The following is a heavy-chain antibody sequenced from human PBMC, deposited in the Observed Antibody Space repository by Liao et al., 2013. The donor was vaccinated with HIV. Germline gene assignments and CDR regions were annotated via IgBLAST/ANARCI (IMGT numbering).Heavy chain of an antibody. J-gene: IGHJ4*01. V-gene: IGHV4-4*07. D-gene: IGHD3-10*01. CDR2: ISATGGT. CDR3: ARLVNRLLFDY. CDR1: GGSINNHY. Sequence: QMQLQESGPGLVKPSETLSLTCAVSGGSINNHYWNWIRQPAGRGLESIGRISATGGTIYSPSLRGRVTMSMDTSKSQFSLRLTSVTVADTALYFCARLVNRLLFDYWGHGILVTVSS.